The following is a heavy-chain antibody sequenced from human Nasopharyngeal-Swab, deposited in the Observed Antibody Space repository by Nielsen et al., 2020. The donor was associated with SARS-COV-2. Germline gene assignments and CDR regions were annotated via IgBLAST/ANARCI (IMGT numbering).Heavy chain of an antibody. CDR2: ISSSGSTI. Sequence: GESLKISCAASGFTFSDYYMSWIRQAPGKGLEWVSYISSSGSTIYYADSVKGRFTISRDNAKNSLYLQMNSLRAEDTAVYYCARGQKGSGSYWSRSYFYMDVWGKGTTVTVSS. CDR3: ARGQKGSGSYWSRSYFYMDV. J-gene: IGHJ6*03. CDR1: GFTFSDYY. D-gene: IGHD3-10*01. V-gene: IGHV3-11*04.